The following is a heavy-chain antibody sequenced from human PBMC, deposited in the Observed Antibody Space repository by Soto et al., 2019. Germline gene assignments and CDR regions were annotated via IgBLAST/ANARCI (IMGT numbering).Heavy chain of an antibody. V-gene: IGHV4-30-4*01. J-gene: IGHJ5*02. CDR2: IYHSGST. D-gene: IGHD1-26*01. CDR1: GDSINSVDHY. Sequence: SATRSLTCPVSGDSINSVDHYWSWIRQPPGKGLEWMGYIYHSGSTHYNPSLNSRLTISIDTSTNRFSLNLTSVTAADTAVYFCARLRWETENNWFDPWGQGALVTVSS. CDR3: ARLRWETENNWFDP.